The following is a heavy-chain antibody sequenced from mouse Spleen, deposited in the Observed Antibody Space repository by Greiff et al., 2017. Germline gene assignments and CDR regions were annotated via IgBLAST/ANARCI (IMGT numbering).Heavy chain of an antibody. CDR2: INPSSGYT. Sequence: QVQLKESGAELARPGASVKMSCKASGYTFTSYTMHWVKQRPGQGLEWIGYINPSSGYTKYNQKFKDKATLTADKSSSTAYMQLSSLTSEDSAVYYCAVGPLSTPDYWGQGTTLTVSS. CDR1: GYTFTSYT. V-gene: IGHV1-4*01. CDR3: AVGPLSTPDY. J-gene: IGHJ2*01. D-gene: IGHD2-1*01.